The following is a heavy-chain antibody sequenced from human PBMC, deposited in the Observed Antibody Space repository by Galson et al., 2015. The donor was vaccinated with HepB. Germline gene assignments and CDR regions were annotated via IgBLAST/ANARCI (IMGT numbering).Heavy chain of an antibody. CDR3: ARLTVYQILPGRYERDAFDI. CDR1: GLSLSDARVG. V-gene: IGHV2-26*01. Sequence: PALVKPTQTLTLTCTVSGLSLSDARVGVSWIRQPPGKALEWLAYIFSSDEKSYRTSLKSRLTISKDTSKSQVVLTMTNMDPVGTATYYCARLTVYQILPGRYERDAFDIWGQGTLVTVSS. CDR2: IFSSDEK. J-gene: IGHJ3*02. D-gene: IGHD3-9*01.